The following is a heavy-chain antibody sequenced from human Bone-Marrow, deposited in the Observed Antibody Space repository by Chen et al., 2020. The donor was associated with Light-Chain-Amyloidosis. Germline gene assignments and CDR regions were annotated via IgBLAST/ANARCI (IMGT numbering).Heavy chain of an antibody. CDR2: TSHRGKT. J-gene: IGHJ2*01. Sequence: QVRLQQWGAGRLKSSETLSLTCAVFGGPLSDYYWSCSRQRPGKGLEYIGETSHRGKTIYTPSFKSRVTISVDLSKNQFSLKLASVTAADTAVYYCAGGNDYYFDLWGRGTLVAVSS. D-gene: IGHD5-12*01. V-gene: IGHV4-34*01. CDR1: GGPLSDYY. CDR3: AGGNDYYFDL.